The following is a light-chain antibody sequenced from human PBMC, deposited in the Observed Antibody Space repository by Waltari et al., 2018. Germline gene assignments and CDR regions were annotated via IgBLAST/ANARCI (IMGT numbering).Light chain of an antibody. CDR3: QSYDTSLSDVV. J-gene: IGLJ2*01. V-gene: IGLV1-40*01. Sequence: QSVLTQPPSVSGAPGQRVTISCTASSSNIGAGYDVTWYQQLPGTAPKLLIYGNGSRPSGVPDRFSGSKSGTTASLGITGLQAEDEADYYCQSYDTSLSDVVFGGGTKLTVL. CDR1: SSNIGAGYD. CDR2: GNG.